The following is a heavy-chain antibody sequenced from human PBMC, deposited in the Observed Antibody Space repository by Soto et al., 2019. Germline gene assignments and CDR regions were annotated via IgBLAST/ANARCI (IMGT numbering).Heavy chain of an antibody. J-gene: IGHJ6*02. CDR3: AKGLSSSSFNYYYYGMDV. CDR2: ISYDGSNK. V-gene: IGHV3-30*18. D-gene: IGHD6-6*01. CDR1: GFTFSSYG. Sequence: GGSLRLSCAASGFTFSSYGMHWVRQAPGKGLEWVAVISYDGSNKYYADSVKGRFTISRDNSKNTLYLQMNSLRAEDTAVYYCAKGLSSSSFNYYYYGMDVWGQGTTVTVSS.